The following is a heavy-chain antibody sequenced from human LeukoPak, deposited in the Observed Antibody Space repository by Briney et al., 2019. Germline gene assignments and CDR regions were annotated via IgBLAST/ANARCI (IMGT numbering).Heavy chain of an antibody. J-gene: IGHJ4*02. CDR1: GFTFNDFA. D-gene: IGHD6-19*01. V-gene: IGHV3-23*01. CDR3: AKIAVINYYFDD. CDR2: IGASGAGT. Sequence: GRSLRLSCAASGFTFNDFAMSWVRQAPGKGLEWVSAIGASGAGTYYAGSVKGRFTISRDNSKNTLYLQMNSLRAEDTAEYYCAKIAVINYYFDDWGQGTLVTVSS.